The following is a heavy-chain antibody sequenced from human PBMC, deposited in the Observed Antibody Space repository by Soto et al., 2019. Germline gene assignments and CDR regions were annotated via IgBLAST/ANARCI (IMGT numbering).Heavy chain of an antibody. CDR2: ISYDGSNK. CDR1: GFTFSSYA. Sequence: QVQLVESGGGVVQPGRSLRLSCAASGFTFSSYAMHWVRQAPGKGLEWVAVISYDGSNKYYADSVKGRFTISRDNSKNTLYLQMNSLRAEDTAVYYCARDIAARLRGYYYYGMDVWGQGTTVTVSS. V-gene: IGHV3-30-3*01. CDR3: ARDIAARLRGYYYYGMDV. J-gene: IGHJ6*02. D-gene: IGHD6-6*01.